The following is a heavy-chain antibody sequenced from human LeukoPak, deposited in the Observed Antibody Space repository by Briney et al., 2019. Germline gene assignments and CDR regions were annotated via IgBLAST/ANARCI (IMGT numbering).Heavy chain of an antibody. CDR3: ARGVFQWEVGFGSGNYRLQLWLDLDF. D-gene: IGHD5-18*01. CDR1: GFTFSSYG. J-gene: IGHJ4*02. Sequence: KTGGSLRLSCAASGFTFSSYGMHWVRQAPGKGLEGVALISYDGSNKYYADSVKGRFTISRDNSRDTLYLQMNSLRAEDTAVYYCARGVFQWEVGFGSGNYRLQLWLDLDFWGQGTLVTVSS. CDR2: ISYDGSNK. V-gene: IGHV3-30*19.